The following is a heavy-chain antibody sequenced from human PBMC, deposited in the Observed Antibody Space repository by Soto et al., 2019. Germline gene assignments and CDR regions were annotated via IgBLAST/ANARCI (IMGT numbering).Heavy chain of an antibody. CDR3: ARIGYDFWSGYYRSLTAKNYYYGMDV. Sequence: GGSLRLPCAAPGFTFSSYGMHWVRQAPGKGLEWVAGIWYVGSNKDNAGSVKGRFTTYRDNSKNTLYRQMNSLRAEDTAVYYCARIGYDFWSGYYRSLTAKNYYYGMDVWGQGTTVTVSS. D-gene: IGHD3-3*01. CDR2: IWYVGSNK. J-gene: IGHJ6*02. V-gene: IGHV3-33*01. CDR1: GFTFSSYG.